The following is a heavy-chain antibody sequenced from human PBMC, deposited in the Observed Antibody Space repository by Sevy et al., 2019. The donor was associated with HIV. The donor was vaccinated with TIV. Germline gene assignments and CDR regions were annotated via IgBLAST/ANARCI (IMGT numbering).Heavy chain of an antibody. CDR1: GFNVNDNY. Sequence: GGSLRLSCAASGFNVNDNYMTWVRQAPGKGLEWVSIIHADGSSYYEDSVKGRLTMSRDDSKNIVNLLMNSLRADDTAVYYCARDRRFCGNECYLYYYNGMDVWGQGTAVTVSS. D-gene: IGHD3-16*02. CDR3: ARDRRFCGNECYLYYYNGMDV. CDR2: IHADGSS. V-gene: IGHV3-53*01. J-gene: IGHJ6*02.